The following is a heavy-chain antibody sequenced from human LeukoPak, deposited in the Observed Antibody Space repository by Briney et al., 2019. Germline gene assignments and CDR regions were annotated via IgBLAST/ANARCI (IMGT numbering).Heavy chain of an antibody. CDR3: ARGGAARLHFQN. V-gene: IGHV4-61*01. CDR1: GGSVSSGSYY. CDR2: IYHSGST. D-gene: IGHD6-6*01. J-gene: IGHJ1*01. Sequence: SETLSLTCTVSGGSVSSGSYYWNWIRQPPGKGLEWIGYIYHSGSTNYNPSLQSRVTISVDTSKNQFSLNLNSVTAADTAVYYCARGGAARLHFQNWGQGTLVTVSS.